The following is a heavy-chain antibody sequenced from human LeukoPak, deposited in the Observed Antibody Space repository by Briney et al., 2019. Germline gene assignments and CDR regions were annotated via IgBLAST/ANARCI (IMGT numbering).Heavy chain of an antibody. D-gene: IGHD2-15*01. CDR1: GFTFSSYW. Sequence: GGSLRLSCAASGFTFSSYWMNWARQAPGKGLEWVASINHNGNVNYYVDSVKGRFTISRDNAKNSLYLQMSNLRAEDTAVYFCARGGGWDVWGQGATVTVSS. V-gene: IGHV3-7*03. J-gene: IGHJ6*02. CDR3: ARGGGWDV. CDR2: INHNGNVN.